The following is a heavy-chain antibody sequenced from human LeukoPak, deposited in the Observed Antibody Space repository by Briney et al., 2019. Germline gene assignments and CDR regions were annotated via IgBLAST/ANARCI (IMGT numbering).Heavy chain of an antibody. CDR2: INHSGST. D-gene: IGHD4-17*01. CDR1: GGSFSGYY. J-gene: IGHJ4*02. V-gene: IGHV4-34*01. Sequence: PSETLSLTCAVYGGSFSGYYWSWIRQPPGKGLEWIGEINHSGSTNYNPSLKSRVTISVDTSKNQFSLKLSSVTAADTAVYYCARVDDYGDSYYFDYWGQGTLVTVSS. CDR3: ARVDDYGDSYYFDY.